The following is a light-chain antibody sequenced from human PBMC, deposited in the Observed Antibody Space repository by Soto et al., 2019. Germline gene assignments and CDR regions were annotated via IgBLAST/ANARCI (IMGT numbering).Light chain of an antibody. V-gene: IGLV3-21*02. CDR1: KIGSKS. CDR3: QVWDSTSDHGV. CDR2: DDS. J-gene: IGLJ3*02. Sequence: SYELTQPPSVSVAPGQTARITCGGNKIGSKSVHWYQQKPGQAPVLVVYDDSDRRSGIPERFSGSNSGNTATLAISRVEAGDEAGYYCQVWDSTSDHGVFGGGTEVTVL.